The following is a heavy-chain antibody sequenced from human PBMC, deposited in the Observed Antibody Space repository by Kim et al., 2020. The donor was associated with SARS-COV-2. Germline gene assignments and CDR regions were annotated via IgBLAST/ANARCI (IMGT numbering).Heavy chain of an antibody. CDR2: MNPNSGNT. J-gene: IGHJ6*01. D-gene: IGHD3-10*01. CDR1: GYTFSNYD. V-gene: IGHV1-8*02. Sequence: ASVKVSCKASGYTFSNYDVNWVRQATVQGLEWMGWMNPNSGNTGYAQKFQGRATMTRDDSISTAYMELSSLRSEDTAVYYCARGPTLVRGVTTAPFGMDV. CDR3: ARGPTLVRGVTTAPFGMDV.